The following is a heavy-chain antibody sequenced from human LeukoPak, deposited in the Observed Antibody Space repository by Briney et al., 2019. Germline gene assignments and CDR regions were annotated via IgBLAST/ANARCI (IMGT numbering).Heavy chain of an antibody. CDR3: ARGTVYSSGWFHNDY. CDR2: INPNSGGT. V-gene: IGHV1-2*04. Sequence: ASVKVSCKASGYTFTGYYMHWVRQAPGQGLEWMGWINPNSGGTNYAQKFQGWVTMTRDTSISTAYMELSRLRSDDTAVYYCARGTVYSSGWFHNDYWGQGTLVTVSS. J-gene: IGHJ4*02. D-gene: IGHD6-19*01. CDR1: GYTFTGYY.